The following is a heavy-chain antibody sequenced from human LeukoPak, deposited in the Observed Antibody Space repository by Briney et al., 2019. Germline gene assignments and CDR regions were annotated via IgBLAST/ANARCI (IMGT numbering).Heavy chain of an antibody. D-gene: IGHD3-10*01. V-gene: IGHV3-66*01. CDR2: IYSDSGT. CDR1: GFSVSSNY. CDR3: AKGGRSTIVRGVIGYMDV. Sequence: GGSLRLSCAASGFSVSSNYLTWLRQASGKGLECVSVIYSDSGTYYADSVKGRFTISRDNSKNTLYLQMNSLRAEDTAVYYCAKGGRSTIVRGVIGYMDVWGKGTTVTTSS. J-gene: IGHJ6*03.